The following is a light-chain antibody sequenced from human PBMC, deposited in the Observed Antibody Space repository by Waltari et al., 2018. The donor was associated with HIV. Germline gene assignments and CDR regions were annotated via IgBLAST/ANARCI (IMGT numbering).Light chain of an antibody. CDR2: KTS. J-gene: IGKJ3*01. V-gene: IGKV1-5*03. CDR1: QSLGIW. Sequence: DIQVTQSPSTLSASAGDSVTITCRASQSLGIWLAWYQQKPGKAPKLLIYKTSTLEIGVPSRFSGSRSGTEFTLTINSLEPDDFATYYCQECLTFTFGPGTKVDL. CDR3: QECLTFT.